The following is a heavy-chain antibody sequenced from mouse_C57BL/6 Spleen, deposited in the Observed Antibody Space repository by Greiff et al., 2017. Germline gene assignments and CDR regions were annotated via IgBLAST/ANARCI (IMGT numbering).Heavy chain of an antibody. Sequence: EVQLVESGGDLVKPGGSLKLSCAASGFTFSSSGMSWVRQTPDKRLEWVATISSGGSYTYYPDSVKGRFTISRDNAKNTLYLQMSSLKSEDTAMYYCARHEGYYAMDYWGQGTSVTVSS. CDR1: GFTFSSSG. V-gene: IGHV5-6*01. CDR2: ISSGGSYT. J-gene: IGHJ4*01. CDR3: ARHEGYYAMDY.